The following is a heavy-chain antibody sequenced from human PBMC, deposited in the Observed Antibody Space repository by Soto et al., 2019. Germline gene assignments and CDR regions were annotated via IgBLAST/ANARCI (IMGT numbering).Heavy chain of an antibody. V-gene: IGHV1-2*02. D-gene: IGHD3-16*02. CDR1: GYTFTGYY. Sequence: QVQLVQSGAEVKKPGASVKVSCKASGYTFTGYYMHWVRQAPGQGLEWMGWINPNSGGTNYAQKFQGRVTMTRDTSISTAYMELSRLRSDDTAVYYCAREGVDDYVWGSYRRRGGFDYWGQGTLVTVSS. CDR2: INPNSGGT. J-gene: IGHJ4*02. CDR3: AREGVDDYVWGSYRRRGGFDY.